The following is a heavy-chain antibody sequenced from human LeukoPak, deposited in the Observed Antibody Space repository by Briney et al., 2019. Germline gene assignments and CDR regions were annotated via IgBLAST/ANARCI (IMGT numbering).Heavy chain of an antibody. CDR3: ARGGSGWYKYFYY. Sequence: TSETLSLTCAVYGGSFSGYYWSWIRQPPGKGLEWMREINHSGSTNYNPSLKSRVTISLATSKNQFSLKLSSVTAADTAVYYCARGGSGWYKYFYYWGQGTLVTVSS. CDR2: INHSGST. V-gene: IGHV4-34*01. J-gene: IGHJ4*02. D-gene: IGHD6-19*01. CDR1: GGSFSGYY.